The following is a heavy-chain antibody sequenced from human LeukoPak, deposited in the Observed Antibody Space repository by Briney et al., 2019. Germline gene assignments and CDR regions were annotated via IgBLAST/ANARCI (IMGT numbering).Heavy chain of an antibody. CDR3: ATTPSAHDYSIGDYYYYVDA. J-gene: IGHJ6*03. CDR2: INQDGSEN. V-gene: IGHV3-7*01. Sequence: GGSLRLSCTASGFMFRSYWMSWVRQAPGKGLEWVANINQDGSENYYVDAVKGRFTISRDNVKTSLYLQMNSLRDEATAVYYCATTPSAHDYSIGDYYYYVDAWGQGTTVTVSS. D-gene: IGHD4-11*01. CDR1: GFMFRSYW.